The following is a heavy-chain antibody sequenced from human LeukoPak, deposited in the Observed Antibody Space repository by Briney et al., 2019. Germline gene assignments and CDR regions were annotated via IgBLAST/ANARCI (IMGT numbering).Heavy chain of an antibody. CDR1: GYSSTNYW. CDR3: ARRESSGSIDY. J-gene: IGHJ4*02. CDR2: IYPGDSDT. V-gene: IGHV5-51*01. D-gene: IGHD6-19*01. Sequence: GESLKISCKGSGYSSTNYWIGWVRQVPRRGVEWMGIIYPGDSDTRYSPSFQGQVAISADKSISTAYLQWSSLKASDTAMYYCARRESSGSIDYWGQGTLVTVSS.